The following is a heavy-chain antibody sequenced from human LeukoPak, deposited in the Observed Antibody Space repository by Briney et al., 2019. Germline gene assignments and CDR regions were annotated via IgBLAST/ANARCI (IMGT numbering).Heavy chain of an antibody. CDR1: GGTFSSYA. V-gene: IGHV1-69*13. CDR3: ARGYSYGTYYYYGMDV. Sequence: SVTVSCKASGGTFSSYAISWVRQAPGQGLEWMGGIIPIFGTANYAQKFQGRVTITADESTSTAYMELSSLRSEDTAVYYCARGYSYGTYYYYGMDVWGQGTTVTVSS. CDR2: IIPIFGTA. D-gene: IGHD5-18*01. J-gene: IGHJ6*02.